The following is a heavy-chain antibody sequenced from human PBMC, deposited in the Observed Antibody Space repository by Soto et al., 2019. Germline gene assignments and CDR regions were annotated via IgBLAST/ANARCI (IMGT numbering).Heavy chain of an antibody. J-gene: IGHJ3*02. Sequence: GASVNVSCKASGYTFTSYAMHWVRQAPGQRLEWMGWINAGNGNTKYSQKFQGRVTITRDTSASTAYMELSSLRSEDTAVYYCARDMSGHIAVAGTGDAFDIWGQGTMVTVSS. CDR2: INAGNGNT. D-gene: IGHD6-19*01. V-gene: IGHV1-3*01. CDR3: ARDMSGHIAVAGTGDAFDI. CDR1: GYTFTSYA.